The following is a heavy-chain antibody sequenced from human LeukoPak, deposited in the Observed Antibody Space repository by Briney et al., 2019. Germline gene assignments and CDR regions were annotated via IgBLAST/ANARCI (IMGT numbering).Heavy chain of an antibody. J-gene: IGHJ5*02. CDR1: GGSINTYY. V-gene: IGHV4-59*12. Sequence: SETLSLTCTVSGGSINTYYWSWIRQPPGKGLEWIGYIYYSGSTNYNPSLKSRVTISVDTSKNQFSLKLSSVTAADTAVYYCARRPALSYYGSGRGSRFDPWGQGTLVTVSS. D-gene: IGHD3-10*01. CDR2: IYYSGST. CDR3: ARRPALSYYGSGRGSRFDP.